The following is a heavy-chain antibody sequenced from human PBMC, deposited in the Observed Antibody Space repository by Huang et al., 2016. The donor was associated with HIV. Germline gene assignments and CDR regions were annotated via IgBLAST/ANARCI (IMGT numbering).Heavy chain of an antibody. CDR1: GFSFSTYG. D-gene: IGHD1-26*01. V-gene: IGHV3-30*18. J-gene: IGHJ4*02. Sequence: VQLVESGGGVVQPGRSLRLACAASGFSFSTYGLHWVRQAPGKGLDGVAVISYDGSNKYYAHSVKGRFTISRDTSENKVYLQMNSLRHEDTAVYYCAKDGADEEWDIDYWGQGTLVTVFS. CDR3: AKDGADEEWDIDY. CDR2: ISYDGSNK.